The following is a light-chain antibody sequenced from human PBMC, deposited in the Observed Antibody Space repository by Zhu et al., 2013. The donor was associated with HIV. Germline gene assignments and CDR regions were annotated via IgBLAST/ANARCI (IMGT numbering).Light chain of an antibody. CDR2: GAS. CDR1: QSISSN. V-gene: IGKV3-15*01. CDR3: QQYNDWPPLT. J-gene: IGKJ4*01. Sequence: EIVMTQSPATLSVSPGERATLSCRATQSISSNLAWYQQKPGQIPRLLIYGASTRATGIPARFSGSGSGTEFTLTISSLQSEDVAVYYCQQYNDWPPLTFGGGTKVEIK.